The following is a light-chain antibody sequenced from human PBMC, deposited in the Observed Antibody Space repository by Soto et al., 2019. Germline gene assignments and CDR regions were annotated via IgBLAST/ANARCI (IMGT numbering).Light chain of an antibody. CDR2: GAS. CDR1: QSVSSSY. Sequence: EIVLTQSPGTLSLSPGERATLSCRASQSVSSSYLAWYQQKPGQAPRLLIYGASSRATGIPDRFSGSGSGTEFTLTISRLQSEDFAVYHCQQYNSWPLTFGQGTKVDIK. J-gene: IGKJ1*01. V-gene: IGKV3-20*01. CDR3: QQYNSWPLT.